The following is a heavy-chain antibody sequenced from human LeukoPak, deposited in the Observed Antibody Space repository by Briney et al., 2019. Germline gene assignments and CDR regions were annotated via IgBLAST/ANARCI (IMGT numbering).Heavy chain of an antibody. D-gene: IGHD6-13*01. CDR1: GYTFTGYY. Sequence: ASVKVSCKASGYTFTGYYMHWVPQAPGQGLEWMGRINPNSGGTNYAQKFQGRVTMTRDTSISTAYMELSRLRSDDTALYYCAEVRGYSSSWNEWFDPWGQGRLVTVSS. CDR2: INPNSGGT. V-gene: IGHV1-2*06. CDR3: AEVRGYSSSWNEWFDP. J-gene: IGHJ5*02.